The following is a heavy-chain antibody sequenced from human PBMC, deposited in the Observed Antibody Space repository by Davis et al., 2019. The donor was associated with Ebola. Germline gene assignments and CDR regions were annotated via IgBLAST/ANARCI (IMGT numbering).Heavy chain of an antibody. Sequence: GGSLRLSCAASGFTFSSYSMNWVRQAPGKGLEWVAVISYDGSNEYYADSMKGRFTISRDNSKNTLYLQMNSLRVEDTAVYYCARGRTNTLMVGMEFDYWGQGTLVTVSS. J-gene: IGHJ4*02. CDR2: ISYDGSNE. D-gene: IGHD5-18*01. CDR3: ARGRTNTLMVGMEFDY. CDR1: GFTFSSYS. V-gene: IGHV3-30*03.